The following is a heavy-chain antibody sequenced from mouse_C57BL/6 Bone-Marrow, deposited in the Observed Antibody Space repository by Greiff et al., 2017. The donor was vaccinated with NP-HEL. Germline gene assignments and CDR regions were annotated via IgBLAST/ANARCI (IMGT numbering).Heavy chain of an antibody. D-gene: IGHD2-4*01. V-gene: IGHV5-4*01. Sequence: EVHLVESGGGLVKPGASVKLSCAASGFTFSSYAMSWVRQTPEKRLEWVATISDGGSYTYYPDKVKGSVTLTRDNAKNNLYMQMSHLMSEDTAMYYCAREGDDYDYFDYWGQGTTLTVSS. J-gene: IGHJ2*01. CDR3: AREGDDYDYFDY. CDR1: GFTFSSYA. CDR2: ISDGGSYT.